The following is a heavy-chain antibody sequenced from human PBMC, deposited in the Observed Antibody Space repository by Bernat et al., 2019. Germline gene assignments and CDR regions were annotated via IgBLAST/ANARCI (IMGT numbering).Heavy chain of an antibody. CDR2: ISAYNGNT. V-gene: IGHV1-18*01. CDR3: ARDCSGGSCYPDQYCFDY. CDR1: GYTFTSYG. J-gene: IGHJ4*02. D-gene: IGHD2-15*01. Sequence: QVQLVQSGAEVKKPGASVKVSCKASGYTFTSYGISWVRQAPGQGLEWMGWISAYNGNTNYAQKLQGRVTMTTDTSTSTAYMELRSLRSDDTAVYYCARDCSGGSCYPDQYCFDYWGQGTLVTVSS.